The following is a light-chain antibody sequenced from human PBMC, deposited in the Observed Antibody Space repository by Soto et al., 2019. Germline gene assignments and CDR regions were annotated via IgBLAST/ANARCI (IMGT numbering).Light chain of an antibody. CDR2: KAS. CDR3: QQYEIYPIT. J-gene: IGKJ5*01. Sequence: DIQMTQSPSTLSASVGDRVTITCRASQSINSWLAWYQQKPGKAPKLLIYKASSLESGVPSRFSGSGSGTEFTLTISSLQPDDFADYYCQQYEIYPITFGRGTRLEIK. V-gene: IGKV1-5*03. CDR1: QSINSW.